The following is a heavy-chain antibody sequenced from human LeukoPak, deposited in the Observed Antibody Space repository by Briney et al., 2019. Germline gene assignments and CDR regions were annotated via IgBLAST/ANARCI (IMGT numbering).Heavy chain of an antibody. D-gene: IGHD3-9*01. CDR3: AKDNDDNLTGYSCFDY. V-gene: IGHV3-30*18. CDR1: GFTFSSYN. Sequence: GGSLRLSCAASGFTFSSYNMNWVRQAPGKGLEWVAVISYDGSNKYYADSVKGRFTISRDNSKNTLYLQMNSLRAEDTAVYYCAKDNDDNLTGYSCFDYWGQGTLVTVSS. CDR2: ISYDGSNK. J-gene: IGHJ4*02.